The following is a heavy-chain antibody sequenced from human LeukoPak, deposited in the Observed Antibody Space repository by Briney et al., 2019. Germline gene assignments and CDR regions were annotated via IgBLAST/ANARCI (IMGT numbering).Heavy chain of an antibody. J-gene: IGHJ4*02. CDR3: ARKMRDSGSYPD. CDR2: INAGNGNT. D-gene: IGHD3-10*01. Sequence: ASVKVSCKASGYTFTSYAMHWVRQAPGQRLEWMGWINAGNGNTKYSQKFQGRVTITRDTSASTAYMELSSLRSEDTAVYYCARKMRDSGSYPDWGPGTLVTVSS. CDR1: GYTFTSYA. V-gene: IGHV1-3*01.